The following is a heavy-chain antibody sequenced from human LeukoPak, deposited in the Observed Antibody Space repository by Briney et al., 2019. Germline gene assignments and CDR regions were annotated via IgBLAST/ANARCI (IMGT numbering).Heavy chain of an antibody. D-gene: IGHD3-9*01. CDR1: GFTFSSYW. J-gene: IGHJ4*02. Sequence: AGGSLRLPCAASGFTFSSYWMSWVRQAPGKGLEWVANIKQDGSEKYYVDSVKGRFTISRDNAKNSLYLQMNSLRAEDTAVYYCARVPFDEILTGYYIGFYFDYWGQGTLVTVSS. V-gene: IGHV3-7*01. CDR2: IKQDGSEK. CDR3: ARVPFDEILTGYYIGFYFDY.